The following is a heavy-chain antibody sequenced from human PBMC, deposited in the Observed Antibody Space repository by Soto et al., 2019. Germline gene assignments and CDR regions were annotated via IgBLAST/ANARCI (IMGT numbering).Heavy chain of an antibody. V-gene: IGHV3-30*18. J-gene: IGHJ4*02. D-gene: IGHD2-15*01. CDR3: AKSVPDPACRGGGCHRTFDY. CDR2: ISADGRDL. CDR1: GFTLGAYV. Sequence: VQLVESGGGVVQPGGSVRLSCTASGFTLGAYVMHWVRQAQGKGPEWVAAISADGRDLFYAASVEGRFTISRDNSKNTLFLQMHSLTSEDTSVYSCAKSVPDPACRGGGCHRTFDYWGQGTLVTVSS.